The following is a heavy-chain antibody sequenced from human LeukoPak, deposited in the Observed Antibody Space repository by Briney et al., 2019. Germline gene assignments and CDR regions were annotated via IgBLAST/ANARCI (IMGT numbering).Heavy chain of an antibody. D-gene: IGHD5-24*01. CDR1: GFTFSSYG. Sequence: GGSLRLSCAASGFTFSSYGMHWVRQAPGKGLEWVAFIRYDGSNKYYADSVKGRFTISRDNSKNTLYLQMNSLRAEDTALYYCARGGRLQFGYYYYMDVWGRGTTVTVSS. CDR2: IRYDGSNK. CDR3: ARGGRLQFGYYYYMDV. J-gene: IGHJ6*03. V-gene: IGHV3-30*02.